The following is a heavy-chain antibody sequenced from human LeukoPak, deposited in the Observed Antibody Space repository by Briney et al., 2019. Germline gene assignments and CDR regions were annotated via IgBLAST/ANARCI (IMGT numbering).Heavy chain of an antibody. CDR1: GYSFTSYW. CDR2: IYPGDPDT. J-gene: IGHJ5*02. CDR3: ARQGVSGWGTIFWSNWFDP. D-gene: IGHD3-9*01. Sequence: GESLKISCKGSGYSFTSYWIGWVRQMPGKGLEWMGIIYPGDPDTRYSPSFQGQVTISADKSISTAYLQWSSLKASDTAMYYCARQGVSGWGTIFWSNWFDPWGQGILVTVSS. V-gene: IGHV5-51*01.